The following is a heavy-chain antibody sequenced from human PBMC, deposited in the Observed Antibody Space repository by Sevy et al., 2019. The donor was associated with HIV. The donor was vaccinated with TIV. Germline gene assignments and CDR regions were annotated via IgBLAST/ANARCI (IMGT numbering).Heavy chain of an antibody. J-gene: IGHJ4*02. CDR3: AKTYADTTMDLYYYDS. CDR1: GLTFSTYG. CDR2: ISGDGSNT. Sequence: GGSLRLSCAASGLTFSTYGMHWVRQAPGKGLEWVALISGDGSNTYYAGSVTGRFTISRDNSKNTLNRQMNSLRADETAMYYCAKTYADTTMDLYYYDSWGQGTLVTVSS. V-gene: IGHV3-30*18. D-gene: IGHD5-18*01.